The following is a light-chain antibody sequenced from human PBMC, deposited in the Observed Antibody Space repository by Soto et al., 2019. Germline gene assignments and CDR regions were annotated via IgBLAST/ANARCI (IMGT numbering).Light chain of an antibody. CDR1: QSVSSY. Sequence: EILLTLYPDTLSLSPGKRATLSRRASQSVSSYLAWYQQKPGQATRLIIFDASQRANGIPARFRGSGSGTDFTLSLSSLEPEDFAFYYCQQRTDRHPWTFGQGTKVDIK. J-gene: IGKJ1*01. CDR3: QQRTDRHPWT. V-gene: IGKV3-11*01. CDR2: DAS.